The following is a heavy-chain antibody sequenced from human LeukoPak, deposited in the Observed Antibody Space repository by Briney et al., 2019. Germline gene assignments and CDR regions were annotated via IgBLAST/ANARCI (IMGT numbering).Heavy chain of an antibody. D-gene: IGHD3-10*01. J-gene: IGHJ3*02. CDR1: GFTFSSYW. CDR3: ARDRGDAFDI. Sequence: GRSLRLSCAASGFTFSSYWMHWVRQAPGKGLEWVAVISYDGSNKYYADSVKGRFTISRDNSKNTLYLQMNSLRAEDTAVYYCARDRGDAFDIWGQGTMVTVSS. V-gene: IGHV3-30-3*01. CDR2: ISYDGSNK.